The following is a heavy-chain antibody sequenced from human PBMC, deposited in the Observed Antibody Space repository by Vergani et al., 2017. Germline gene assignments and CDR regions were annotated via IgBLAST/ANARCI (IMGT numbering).Heavy chain of an antibody. D-gene: IGHD5-18*01. CDR2: ISGSGGST. J-gene: IGHJ6*02. Sequence: EVQLLESGGGLVQPGGSLRLSCAASGFTFSSYAMSWVRPAPGKGLEWVSAISGSGGSTYYADSVKGRFTISRDNSKNTLYLQMNSLRAEDTAVYYCAKTDTAMYYYYYGMDVWGQGTTVTVSS. CDR1: GFTFSSYA. V-gene: IGHV3-23*01. CDR3: AKTDTAMYYYYYGMDV.